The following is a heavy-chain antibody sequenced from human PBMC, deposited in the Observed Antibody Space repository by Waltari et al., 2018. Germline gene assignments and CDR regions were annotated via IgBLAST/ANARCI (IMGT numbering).Heavy chain of an antibody. CDR3: AAGTGKTDLDY. Sequence: EVHLVESGGGLVKPGGCLRLSCAASGFTFSNAWMNWVRQAPGKGLEGVGRIKRRGDGETTDYAASVKGRFTISRDDSQNTVSIQMNSLRTEDSAVYFCAAGTGKTDLDYWGQGSLVTVSS. CDR1: GFTFSNAW. CDR2: IKRRGDGETT. J-gene: IGHJ4*02. V-gene: IGHV3-15*01.